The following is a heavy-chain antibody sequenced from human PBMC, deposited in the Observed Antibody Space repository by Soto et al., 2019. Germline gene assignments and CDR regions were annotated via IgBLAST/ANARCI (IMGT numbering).Heavy chain of an antibody. CDR2: INPSGGST. CDR3: ARVGSRTDAFDI. V-gene: IGHV1-46*01. Sequence: GASVKVSCKASGYTFTSYYMHWVRQAPGQGLEWMGIINPSGGSTSYAQKFQGRVTMTRDTSSSTVYMELSSLRSEDTAVYYCARVGSRTDAFDIWGQGTMVTVSS. D-gene: IGHD3-10*01. J-gene: IGHJ3*02. CDR1: GYTFTSYY.